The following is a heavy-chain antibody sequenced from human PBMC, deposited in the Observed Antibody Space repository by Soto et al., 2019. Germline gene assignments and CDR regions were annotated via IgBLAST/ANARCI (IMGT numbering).Heavy chain of an antibody. Sequence: EVQLVESGGGLVQPGGSLRLSCAASGFTFSSYSMNWVRQAPGKGLEWVSYISSSSSTIYYADSVKGRFTISRDNAKNYLYQQKNSLREEDTAVYYCWGGGWDLPPYYYYYGMDVWGQGTTVTVSS. V-gene: IGHV3-48*02. J-gene: IGHJ6*02. CDR1: GFTFSSYS. CDR3: WGGGWDLPPYYYYYGMDV. D-gene: IGHD1-26*01. CDR2: ISSSSSTI.